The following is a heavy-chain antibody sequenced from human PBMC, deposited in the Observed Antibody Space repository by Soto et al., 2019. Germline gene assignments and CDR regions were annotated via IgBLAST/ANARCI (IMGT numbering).Heavy chain of an antibody. CDR2: IWYDGSNE. CDR1: GFSFSSYG. J-gene: IGHJ4*02. D-gene: IGHD2-21*02. CDR3: AEERGGGAVVPEH. V-gene: IGHV3-33*06. Sequence: QVQLVESGGGVVQPGRSLRLSCAASGFSFSSYGIHWVRQAPGKGLEWVAVIWYDGSNEYYADSVKGRFSISRDNSKGPVDLQKNRRGGGGTAGFYWAEERGGGAVVPEHWGQGTLVTVSS.